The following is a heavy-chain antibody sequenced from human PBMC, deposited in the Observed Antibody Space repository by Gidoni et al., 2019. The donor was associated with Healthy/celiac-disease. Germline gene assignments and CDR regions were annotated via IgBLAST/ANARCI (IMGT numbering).Heavy chain of an antibody. J-gene: IGHJ4*02. CDR1: GFTFSGYW. CDR3: ARDGGATGTMGY. Sequence: EVQLVESGGGLVQPGGSLRLSCAASGFTFSGYWMRWVRQAPGKGLEWVANIKQDGSEKYYVDSVEGRFTISRDNAKNSLYLQMNSLRAEDTAVYYCARDGGATGTMGYWGQGTLVTVSS. V-gene: IGHV3-7*01. D-gene: IGHD1-1*01. CDR2: IKQDGSEK.